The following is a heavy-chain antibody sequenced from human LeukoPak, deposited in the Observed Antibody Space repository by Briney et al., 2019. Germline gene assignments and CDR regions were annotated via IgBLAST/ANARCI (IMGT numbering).Heavy chain of an antibody. V-gene: IGHV3-23*01. CDR3: AKGPNYDFWSGYDYGMDV. Sequence: GGSLRLSCAASGFTFSSYAMSWVRQAPGKGLEWVSAISGSGGSTYYADSVKGRFTISRDNSKNTLYLQMNSLRAEDTAVYYCAKGPNYDFWSGYDYGMDVWGQGTTVTVS. CDR1: GFTFSSYA. CDR2: ISGSGGST. J-gene: IGHJ6*02. D-gene: IGHD3-3*01.